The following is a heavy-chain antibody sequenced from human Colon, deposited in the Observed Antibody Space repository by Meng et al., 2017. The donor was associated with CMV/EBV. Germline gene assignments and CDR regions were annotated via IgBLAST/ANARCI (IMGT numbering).Heavy chain of an antibody. Sequence: GGSLRLSCAASGFTFVSYTMNWVRQVPGKGLEWVAHISGSGNTAFYGDSVEGRFIISRDNVDDSVYLQINSLRVEDSAIYYCARGGQGWFGSYYFDHWGQGTRVTVSS. D-gene: IGHD3-10*01. V-gene: IGHV3-48*03. CDR2: ISGSGNTA. CDR1: GFTFVSYT. J-gene: IGHJ4*02. CDR3: ARGGQGWFGSYYFDH.